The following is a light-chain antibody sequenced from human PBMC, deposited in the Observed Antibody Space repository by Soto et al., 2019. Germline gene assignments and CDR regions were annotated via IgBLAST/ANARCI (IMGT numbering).Light chain of an antibody. CDR3: QHYDRSSLT. Sequence: EVVLTQSPGTLSLSPGERATLSCRASQSVSSSNLAWYQQKPGQAPRLLISAASSRATSIPDRFRGSGSGTDFTLTINRLEPEDFAVYYYQHYDRSSLTFGGGTNVEI. CDR2: AAS. V-gene: IGKV3-20*01. CDR1: QSVSSSN. J-gene: IGKJ4*01.